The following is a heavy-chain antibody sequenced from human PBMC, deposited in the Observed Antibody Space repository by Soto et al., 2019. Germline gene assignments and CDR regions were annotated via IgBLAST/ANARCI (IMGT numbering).Heavy chain of an antibody. V-gene: IGHV4-59*01. CDR2: LYYGRSA. CDR1: GDSISSYY. CDR3: ALRSMAVVPVY. Sequence: QVQLQESGPGLVKPSETLSLTCAVSGDSISSYYCMWIRQPPGKGLESIGYLYYGRSANYNPSLKSSVTLSVDTSTNPCSLTLSSMTAADTAVYYCALRSMAVVPVYWGQGTLVTVSS. J-gene: IGHJ4*02. D-gene: IGHD3-22*01.